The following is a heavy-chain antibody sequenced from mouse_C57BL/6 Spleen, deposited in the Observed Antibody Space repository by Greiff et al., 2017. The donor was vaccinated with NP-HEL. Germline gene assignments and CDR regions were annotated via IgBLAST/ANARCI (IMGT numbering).Heavy chain of an antibody. V-gene: IGHV1-82*01. Sequence: QVQLKESGPELVKPGASVKISCKASGYAFSSSWMNWVKQRPGKGLEWIGRIYPGDGDTNYNGKFKGKATLTADKSSSTAYMQLSSLTSEDSAVYFCARGGNLKFITTGGWYFDVWGTGTTVTVSS. CDR1: GYAFSSSW. D-gene: IGHD1-1*01. CDR3: ARGGNLKFITTGGWYFDV. CDR2: IYPGDGDT. J-gene: IGHJ1*03.